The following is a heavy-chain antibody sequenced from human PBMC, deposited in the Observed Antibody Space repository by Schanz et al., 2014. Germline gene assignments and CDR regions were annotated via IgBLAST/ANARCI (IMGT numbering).Heavy chain of an antibody. Sequence: QVQLVQSGAEVKKPGSSMKVSCKASGGTFSSYTISWIRQAPGQGLEWMGRIIPVLAIADYAQKFQGRVTITADKSTSTASMELSSLRSEDTAVYYCARGRQQLGSFDYWGPGTLVSVSS. J-gene: IGHJ4*02. CDR1: GGTFSSYT. V-gene: IGHV1-69*02. D-gene: IGHD6-13*01. CDR3: ARGRQQLGSFDY. CDR2: IIPVLAIA.